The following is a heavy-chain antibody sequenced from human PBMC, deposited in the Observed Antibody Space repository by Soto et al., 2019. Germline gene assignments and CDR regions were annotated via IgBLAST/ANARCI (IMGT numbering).Heavy chain of an antibody. J-gene: IGHJ4*02. Sequence: EAQLVESGGGLVQPGGPLRLSCTGSGIDLSIYWMHWVRQAPGKGLVWVSRINPESTTISYADSVKGRFTISRDNAENTLFLHMNSLSAEDTGVYYCTKDTFGGRDSWGQGTLVTVSS. CDR2: INPESTTI. D-gene: IGHD2-15*01. CDR3: TKDTFGGRDS. V-gene: IGHV3-74*01. CDR1: GIDLSIYW.